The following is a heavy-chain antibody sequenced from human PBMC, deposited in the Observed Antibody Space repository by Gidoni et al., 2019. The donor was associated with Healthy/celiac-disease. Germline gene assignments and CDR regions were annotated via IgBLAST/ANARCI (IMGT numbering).Heavy chain of an antibody. Sequence: EVQLVESGGGLVQPGGSLRLSCAASGCTVSSYWMSWVRQAPGKGLEWVANIKQDGSEKYYVGSVKGRFTISRGNAKNSLYLQMNSLRAEDTAVYYCASGPSSGWGPNWFDPWGQGTLVTVSS. CDR1: GCTVSSYW. CDR3: ASGPSSGWGPNWFDP. J-gene: IGHJ5*02. CDR2: IKQDGSEK. V-gene: IGHV3-7*01. D-gene: IGHD6-19*01.